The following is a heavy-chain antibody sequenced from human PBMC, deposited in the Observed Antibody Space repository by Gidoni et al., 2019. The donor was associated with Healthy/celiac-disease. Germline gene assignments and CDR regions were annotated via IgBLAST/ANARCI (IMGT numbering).Heavy chain of an antibody. CDR1: GFTVSSYW. J-gene: IGHJ3*02. D-gene: IGHD6-19*01. CDR3: ARVLQDSSGWAFDI. CDR2: INSDGSST. V-gene: IGHV3-74*01. Sequence: EVQLVESGGGLVQPGGSLRLSCAASGFTVSSYWMHWVRQAPGKGLVWVSRINSDGSSTSYADSVKGRFTISRDNAKNTLYLQMNSLRAEDTAVYYCARVLQDSSGWAFDIWGQGTMVTVSS.